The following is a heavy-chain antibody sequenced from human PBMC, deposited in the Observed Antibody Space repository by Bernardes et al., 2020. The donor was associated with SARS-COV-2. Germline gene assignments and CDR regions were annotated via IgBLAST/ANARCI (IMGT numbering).Heavy chain of an antibody. D-gene: IGHD3-10*01. V-gene: IGHV3-30*02. J-gene: IGHJ5*02. Sequence: GGSLRLSGAASGFMFSGYGMHWVRQAPGKGLEWVALMQYDGSVKYHADSVKGRFIISRDNSRTTLYLQMNSLRVDDTAVYFCARELSRKQFGGLDPRGQGTLVTVSS. CDR3: ARELSRKQFGGLDP. CDR1: GFMFSGYG. CDR2: MQYDGSVK.